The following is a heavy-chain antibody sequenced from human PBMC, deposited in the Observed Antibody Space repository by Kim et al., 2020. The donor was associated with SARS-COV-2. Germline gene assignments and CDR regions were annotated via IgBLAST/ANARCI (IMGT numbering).Heavy chain of an antibody. CDR2: NR. Sequence: NRRYSQNLQGRDTHNRDTSESTAYMQLSSLRSENTAVYYCARDNSGWNDYWGQGTLVTVSS. CDR3: ARDNSGWNDY. D-gene: IGHD6-19*01. V-gene: IGHV1-3*01. J-gene: IGHJ4*02.